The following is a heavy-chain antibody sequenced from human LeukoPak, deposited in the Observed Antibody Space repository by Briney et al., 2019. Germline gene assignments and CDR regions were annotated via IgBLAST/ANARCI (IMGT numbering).Heavy chain of an antibody. CDR1: GFTFSSYG. J-gene: IGHJ3*02. Sequence: GRSLRLSCAASGFTFSSYGMHWVRQAPGKGLEWVAVIWYDGSNKYYADSVKGRFTISRDNSKNTLYLQMNSLRAEDTAVYYCARESRTLTTLVSAFDIWGQGTMVTVSS. CDR3: ARESRTLTTLVSAFDI. D-gene: IGHD4-17*01. V-gene: IGHV3-33*01. CDR2: IWYDGSNK.